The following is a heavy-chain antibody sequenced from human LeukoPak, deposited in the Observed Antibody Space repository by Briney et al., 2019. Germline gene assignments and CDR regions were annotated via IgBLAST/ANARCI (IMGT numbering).Heavy chain of an antibody. CDR2: IIPIFGTA. V-gene: IGHV1-69*13. CDR3: ASGLPEGPLRFWVPS. D-gene: IGHD3-3*01. Sequence: SVKVSCKASGGTFSSYAISWVRQAPGQGLEWMGGIIPIFGTANYAQKFRGRVTITADESTSTAYMELSSLRSEDTAVYYCASGLPEGPLRFWVPSWGQGTLVTVSS. J-gene: IGHJ5*02. CDR1: GGTFSSYA.